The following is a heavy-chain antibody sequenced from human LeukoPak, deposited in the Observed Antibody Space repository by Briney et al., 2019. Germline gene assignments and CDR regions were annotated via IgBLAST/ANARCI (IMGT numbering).Heavy chain of an antibody. V-gene: IGHV3-30*18. Sequence: PGGSLRLSCAASGFTFSSYGMHWVRQAPGKGLEWGAVISYDGSNKYYADSVKGRFTISRDNSKNTLYLQMNSLRAEDTAVYYCAKDDWSDSSGYQGGFDYWGQGTLVTVSS. D-gene: IGHD3-22*01. CDR3: AKDDWSDSSGYQGGFDY. CDR1: GFTFSSYG. J-gene: IGHJ4*02. CDR2: ISYDGSNK.